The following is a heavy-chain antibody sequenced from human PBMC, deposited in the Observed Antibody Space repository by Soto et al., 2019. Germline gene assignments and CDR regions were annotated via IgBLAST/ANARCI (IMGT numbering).Heavy chain of an antibody. J-gene: IGHJ4*02. CDR3: VKEGISNYSEYFDY. V-gene: IGHV3-21*02. CDR2: ITGSGIYT. Sequence: VQLVESGGGLVKPGGSLRVSCAASGFIFATHTINWVRQAPGKGLEWVSSITGSGIYTRYADSVKGRFTISRDNAKASLYLQMTSLGAEDTAVYYCVKEGISNYSEYFDYWGQGTLVTVSS. D-gene: IGHD4-4*01. CDR1: GFIFATHT.